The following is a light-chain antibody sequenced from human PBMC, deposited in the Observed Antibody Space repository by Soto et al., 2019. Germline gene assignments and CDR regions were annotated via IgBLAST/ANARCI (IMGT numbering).Light chain of an antibody. CDR1: QSISNY. J-gene: IGKJ1*01. Sequence: DIQMTQSPSSLSASVGDRVTITCRASQSISNYLNWYQQKPGKAPKLLIYAASSLQSGVPSRFSGSGSGTDFTLTISSLQPEDFATYYCQQLNYYPLTFGQGTKVEIK. CDR3: QQLNYYPLT. CDR2: AAS. V-gene: IGKV1-39*01.